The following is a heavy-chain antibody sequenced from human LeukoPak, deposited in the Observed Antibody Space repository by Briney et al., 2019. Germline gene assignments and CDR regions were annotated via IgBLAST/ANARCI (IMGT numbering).Heavy chain of an antibody. CDR2: IKQDGSEK. CDR3: AKRMGPMVTTGDRPLDY. CDR1: GFTFSSYW. J-gene: IGHJ4*02. D-gene: IGHD4-17*01. Sequence: GGSLRLSCAASGFTFSSYWMSWVRQAPGKGLEWVANIKQDGSEKYYVDSVKGRFTISRDNAKNSLYLQMNSLRAEDTAVYYCAKRMGPMVTTGDRPLDYWSQGTLVTVSS. V-gene: IGHV3-7*01.